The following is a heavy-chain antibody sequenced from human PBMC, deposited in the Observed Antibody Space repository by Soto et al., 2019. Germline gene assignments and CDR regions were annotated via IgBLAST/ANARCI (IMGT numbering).Heavy chain of an antibody. CDR2: QTGST. V-gene: IGHV4-61*03. J-gene: IGHJ4*02. CDR3: AIYKAGAGGNGF. Sequence: QVHLQESGPGLIKPSETLSLTCSVSGASVTSDSYHWTWIRQPPGKGLEWIGQTGSTNYNPSLKSRITLSVDTSKNHFSLNLDSVTAADTAIYYCAIYKAGAGGNGFWGQGTLVIVSS. D-gene: IGHD6-19*01. CDR1: GASVTSDSYH.